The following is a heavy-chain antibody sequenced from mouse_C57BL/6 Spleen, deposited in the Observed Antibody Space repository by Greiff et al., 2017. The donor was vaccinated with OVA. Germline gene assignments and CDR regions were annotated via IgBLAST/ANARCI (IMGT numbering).Heavy chain of an antibody. CDR3: ARQEGSRGYFDV. D-gene: IGHD1-1*01. CDR2: ISNLAYSI. Sequence: EVKLVESGGGLVQPGGSLKLSCAASGFTFSDYGMAWVRQAPRKGPEWVAFISNLAYSIYYADTVTGRFTISRENAKNTLYLEMSSLRSEDTAMYYCARQEGSRGYFDVWGTGTTVTVSS. J-gene: IGHJ1*03. CDR1: GFTFSDYG. V-gene: IGHV5-15*01.